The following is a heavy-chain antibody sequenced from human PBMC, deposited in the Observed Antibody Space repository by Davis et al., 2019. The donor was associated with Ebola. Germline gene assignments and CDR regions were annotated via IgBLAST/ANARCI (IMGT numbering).Heavy chain of an antibody. D-gene: IGHD3-3*01. J-gene: IGHJ3*02. V-gene: IGHV3-7*03. Sequence: GESLKIPCAAPGFTFTSYSMSWVRQAPGKGLEWVANIKQDGSEGYYVDSVKGRFTISRDNAKNSLYLQMNSLRAEDTAVYYCARGDYYDYNGGFNDAFDIWGQGTTVTVSS. CDR1: GFTFTSYS. CDR3: ARGDYYDYNGGFNDAFDI. CDR2: IKQDGSEG.